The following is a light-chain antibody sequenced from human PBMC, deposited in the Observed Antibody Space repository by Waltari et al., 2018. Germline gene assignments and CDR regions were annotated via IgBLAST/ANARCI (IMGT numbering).Light chain of an antibody. CDR2: NVN. J-gene: IGLJ3*02. Sequence: QSALTQPASVSGSPGQSITISCTGTSSDVVSYNYVSWYQQHPGKAPKLMIYNVNKRPSGVSNRFSGSKSGNTASLTISGFQAEDEADYYCSSYTSSSTWVFGGGTKLTVL. CDR1: SSDVVSYNY. V-gene: IGLV2-14*03. CDR3: SSYTSSSTWV.